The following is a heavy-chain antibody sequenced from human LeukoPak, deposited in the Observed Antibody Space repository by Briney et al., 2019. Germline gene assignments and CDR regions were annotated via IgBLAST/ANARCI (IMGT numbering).Heavy chain of an antibody. CDR3: ARVGMMVRGAESDY. J-gene: IGHJ4*02. D-gene: IGHD3-10*01. CDR1: GFTFSSYS. CDR2: ISSSSSYI. Sequence: GGSLRLSCAASGFTFSSYSMNWVRQAPGKELEWFSSISSSSSYIYYADSVKGRFTISRDNAKNSLYLQMNSLRAEDTAVYYCARVGMMVRGAESDYWGQGTLVTVSS. V-gene: IGHV3-21*01.